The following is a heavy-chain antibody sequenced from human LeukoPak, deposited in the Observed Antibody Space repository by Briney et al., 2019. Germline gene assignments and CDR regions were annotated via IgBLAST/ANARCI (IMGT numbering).Heavy chain of an antibody. V-gene: IGHV1-69*05. Sequence: GASVKVSCKASGGTFSSYAISWVRQAPGQGLEWMGRIIPIFGTANCAQKFQGRVTITTDESTSTAYMELSSLRSEDTAVYYCARGYSSGWYGYFDYWGQGTLVTVSS. CDR1: GGTFSSYA. CDR3: ARGYSSGWYGYFDY. D-gene: IGHD6-19*01. J-gene: IGHJ4*02. CDR2: IIPIFGTA.